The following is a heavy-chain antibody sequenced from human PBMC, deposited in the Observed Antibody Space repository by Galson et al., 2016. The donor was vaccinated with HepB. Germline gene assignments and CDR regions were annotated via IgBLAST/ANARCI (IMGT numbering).Heavy chain of an antibody. CDR1: GFTFSSFA. V-gene: IGHV3-30*14. CDR3: VKDRVTRSYYYYTLDV. J-gene: IGHJ6*02. D-gene: IGHD2-2*01. Sequence: SLRLSCAASGFTFSSFAMHWVRQAPGQGLDWVAVISYDGSNKQYAASVKGRFSISRDNSRNTPYLQLDSLRPEDTAVYYCVKDRVTRSYYYYTLDVWGQGTTVAVS. CDR2: ISYDGSNK.